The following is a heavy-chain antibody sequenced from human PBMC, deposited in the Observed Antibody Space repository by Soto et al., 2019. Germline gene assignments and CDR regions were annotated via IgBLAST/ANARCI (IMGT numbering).Heavy chain of an antibody. V-gene: IGHV1-3*01. CDR3: AGGGSLYWYFDL. Sequence: QVQLVQSGAEVKKPGASVKVSCRASGYTFTSYAMHWVRQAPGQRLEWMGWINAGNGNTKYSQKFQGRVTITRDTSASIAYMELSSLRSEDTAVYYCAGGGSLYWYFDLWGRGTLVTVSS. D-gene: IGHD1-26*01. CDR2: INAGNGNT. CDR1: GYTFTSYA. J-gene: IGHJ2*01.